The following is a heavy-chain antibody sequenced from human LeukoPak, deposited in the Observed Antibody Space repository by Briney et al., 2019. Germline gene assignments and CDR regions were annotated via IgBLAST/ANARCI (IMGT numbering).Heavy chain of an antibody. CDR1: GGSISSYY. J-gene: IGHJ4*02. Sequence: SETLSLTCTVSGGSISSYYWSWIRQPPGKGLEWIGYIYDSGSTNYNPSLKSRVTISVDASKNQFSLKLSTVTAADTAVYYCAFGNSGSYTFDYWGQGTLVTVSS. CDR2: IYDSGST. V-gene: IGHV4-59*08. CDR3: AFGNSGSYTFDY. D-gene: IGHD1-26*01.